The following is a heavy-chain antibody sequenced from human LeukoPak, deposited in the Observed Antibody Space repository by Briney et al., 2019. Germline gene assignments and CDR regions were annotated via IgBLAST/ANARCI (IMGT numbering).Heavy chain of an antibody. CDR1: GFTFSSYW. V-gene: IGHV3-7*01. J-gene: IGHJ4*02. CDR3: ARSSTRYCSGGSCYSGVLGYFDY. Sequence: GGSLRLSCAASGFTFSSYWMSWVRQAPGKGLEWVANIKQDGSEKNYVDSVKGRFTISRDNSKNTLYLQMNSLRAEDTAVYYCARSSTRYCSGGSCYSGVLGYFDYWGQGTLVTVSS. CDR2: IKQDGSEK. D-gene: IGHD2-15*01.